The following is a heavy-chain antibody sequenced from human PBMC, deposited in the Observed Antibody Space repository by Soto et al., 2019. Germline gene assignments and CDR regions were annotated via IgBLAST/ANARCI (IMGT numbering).Heavy chain of an antibody. CDR1: GFSLSSSGVY. CDR2: IAWYGDK. D-gene: IGHD3-10*01. CDR3: ARTRRDLYGSGSYLNY. V-gene: IGHV2-70*01. Sequence: SGPLMVTCTQTLSLIYNFSGFSLSSSGVYVRWIREPPGTAVAWLAFIAWYGDKYYSTSLKTRLTISKDTSNNQAFLTMTNLCRVETATYYCARTRRDLYGSGSYLNYWGQGTRVTVPS. J-gene: IGHJ4*02.